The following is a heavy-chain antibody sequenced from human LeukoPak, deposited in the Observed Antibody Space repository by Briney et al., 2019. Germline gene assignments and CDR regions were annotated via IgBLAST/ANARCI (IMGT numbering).Heavy chain of an antibody. CDR2: IYYSGST. J-gene: IGHJ4*02. D-gene: IGHD3-22*01. CDR1: GGSVSSGSYY. Sequence: SETLSLTCTVSGGSVSSGSYYWGWIRQPPGKGLEWIGNIYYSGSTYYNPSLKSRVTISVETSKNQFSLKLSSVTAADTAVYFCARNYYDTNKPWDWGQGTLVTVSS. V-gene: IGHV4-39*07. CDR3: ARNYYDTNKPWD.